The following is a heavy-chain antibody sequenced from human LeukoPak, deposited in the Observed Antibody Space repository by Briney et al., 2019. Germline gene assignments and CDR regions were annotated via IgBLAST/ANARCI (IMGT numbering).Heavy chain of an antibody. CDR2: ISGSGDNT. CDR1: GFTFSSYW. CDR3: AKGSYYDSSGSFYFDY. D-gene: IGHD3-22*01. Sequence: GGSLRLSCAASGFTFSSYWMGWVRQAPGKGLEWVSGISGSGDNTYYADSVKGRFTISRDNSKNTLYVQVNSLGTEDTAAYYCAKGSYYDSSGSFYFDYWGQGTLVTVSS. V-gene: IGHV3-23*01. J-gene: IGHJ4*02.